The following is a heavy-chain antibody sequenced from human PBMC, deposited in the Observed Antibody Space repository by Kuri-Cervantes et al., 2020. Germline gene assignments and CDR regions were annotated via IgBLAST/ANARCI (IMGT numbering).Heavy chain of an antibody. Sequence: ASVKVSCKASGYTFTGYYMHWVRQAPGQGLEWMGWINPNSGGTNYAQKFQGKVTMTRDTSISTAYMELSRLRSDDTAVYYCTSLTGIVGATTVYWGQGTLVTVSS. D-gene: IGHD1-26*01. V-gene: IGHV1-2*02. J-gene: IGHJ4*02. CDR2: INPNSGGT. CDR1: GYTFTGYY. CDR3: TSLTGIVGATTVY.